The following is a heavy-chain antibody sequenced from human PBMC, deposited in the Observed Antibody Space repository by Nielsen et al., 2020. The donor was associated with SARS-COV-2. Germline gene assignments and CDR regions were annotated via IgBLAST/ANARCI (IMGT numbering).Heavy chain of an antibody. J-gene: IGHJ6*03. Sequence: WVRQAPGQGLEWMGRISGNNGNVKYAQNLQGRVTMTTDASTRTVYMELRRLTSDDTAVYYCARVASGVIPGPLGIGMWYSYYYMDVWGKGTMVTVSS. V-gene: IGHV1-18*01. D-gene: IGHD2-2*01. CDR3: ARVASGVIPGPLGIGMWYSYYYMDV. CDR2: ISGNNGNV.